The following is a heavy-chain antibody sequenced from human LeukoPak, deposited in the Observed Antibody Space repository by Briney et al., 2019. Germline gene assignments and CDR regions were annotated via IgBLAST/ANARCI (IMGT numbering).Heavy chain of an antibody. V-gene: IGHV1-3*03. CDR3: ARGWYSSGWYNFGYFDY. J-gene: IGHJ4*02. CDR2: INAGNGNT. D-gene: IGHD6-19*01. Sequence: GASVKVSCKASGYTFTGYYMHWVRQAPGQRLEWMGWINAGNGNTKYSQEFQGRVTITRDTSASTAYMELSSLRSEDMAVYYCARGWYSSGWYNFGYFDYWGQGTLVTVSS. CDR1: GYTFTGYY.